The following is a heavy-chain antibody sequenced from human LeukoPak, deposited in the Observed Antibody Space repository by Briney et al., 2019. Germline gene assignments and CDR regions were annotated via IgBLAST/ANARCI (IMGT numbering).Heavy chain of an antibody. D-gene: IGHD2-2*03. V-gene: IGHV3-48*01. CDR2: ISSSSSPI. Sequence: GGSLRLSCAASGFTFSSYSMNWVRQAPGKGLEWVSYISSSSSPIYYADSVKGRFTISRDNAKNSLYLQMNSLRAGDTAVFYCARDLGLDGDWGQGTLVTVSS. CDR1: GFTFSSYS. J-gene: IGHJ4*02. CDR3: ARDLGLDGD.